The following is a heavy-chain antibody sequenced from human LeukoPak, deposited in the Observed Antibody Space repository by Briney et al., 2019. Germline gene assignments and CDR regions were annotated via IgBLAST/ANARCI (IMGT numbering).Heavy chain of an antibody. D-gene: IGHD5-12*01. CDR2: ISNNGGNT. V-gene: IGHV3-64*04. CDR1: GFTFSNYA. CDR3: ARGRYEISAAMDV. Sequence: GGSLRLSCSASGFTFSNYAIHWVRQAPGKGLEYVSTISNNGGNTNYADSVKGRFTISRDNSKNTLYLQMNSLRDEDTAVYYCARGRYEISAAMDVWGQGTTVTVSS. J-gene: IGHJ6*02.